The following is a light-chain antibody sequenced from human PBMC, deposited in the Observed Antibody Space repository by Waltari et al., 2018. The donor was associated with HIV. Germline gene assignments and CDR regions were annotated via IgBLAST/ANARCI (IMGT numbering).Light chain of an antibody. Sequence: QNVVTQEPSFSVSPGGTVTLTCGLSHGSVSISYYHRWYQQTPGQAPRTLIHSTNTRSSGVPDRFSGSILGNKAALTITGAQADDESDYYCVLFMGNGIWVFGGGTKLTVL. CDR2: STN. J-gene: IGLJ3*02. V-gene: IGLV8-61*01. CDR1: HGSVSISYY. CDR3: VLFMGNGIWV.